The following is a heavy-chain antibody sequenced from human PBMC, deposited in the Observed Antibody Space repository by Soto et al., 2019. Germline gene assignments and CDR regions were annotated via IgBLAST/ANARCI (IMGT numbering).Heavy chain of an antibody. CDR2: ISYDGRNN. J-gene: IGHJ1*01. V-gene: IGHV3-30*18. CDR1: GFGFRSYG. D-gene: IGHD2-15*01. CDR3: AKDDFCSGGSCYSDVFHH. Sequence: QVQLVESGGGVVQPGRSLTLSCAASGFGFRSYGMHWVRQAPGKGLEWVALISYDGRNNYYVDSVRGRFTVSRDNSKNTLDLQMDSLRAEDTAVYYCAKDDFCSGGSCYSDVFHHWGQGTLVTVSS.